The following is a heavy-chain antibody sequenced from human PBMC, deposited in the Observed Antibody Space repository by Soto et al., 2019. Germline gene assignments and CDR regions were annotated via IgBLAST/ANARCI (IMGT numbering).Heavy chain of an antibody. CDR3: ARRRGQCSDGVCFSWWSDP. D-gene: IGHD2-21*02. V-gene: IGHV5-51*01. J-gene: IGHJ5*02. Sequence: GESLKIPCKAPGGSLSDQWIGWVRHTPGKGLGWIGFVFFADSDARYSPAFQGQVTKTADRSSTYLQWSSLKASDTGIYYCARRRGQCSDGVCFSWWSDPWGQGTRVTVSS. CDR1: GGSLSDQW. CDR2: VFFADSDA.